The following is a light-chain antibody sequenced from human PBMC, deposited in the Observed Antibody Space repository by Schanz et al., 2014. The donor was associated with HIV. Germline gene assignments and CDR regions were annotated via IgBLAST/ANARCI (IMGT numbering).Light chain of an antibody. V-gene: IGKV3-20*01. J-gene: IGKJ2*01. CDR1: QTVISSN. Sequence: EVVMTQFPATLSVSPGEKATLSCRASQTVISSNLAWYQQKPGQAPRLLISGTSNRATGIPDRFSGSGSGTDFTLSITRLEPEDFAVYYCQQYGSSPNTFGQGTKLEIK. CDR3: QQYGSSPNT. CDR2: GTS.